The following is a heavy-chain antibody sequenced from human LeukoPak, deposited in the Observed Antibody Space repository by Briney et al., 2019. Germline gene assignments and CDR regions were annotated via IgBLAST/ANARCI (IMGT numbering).Heavy chain of an antibody. CDR2: ISGNGNTI. J-gene: IGHJ6*03. CDR1: GFTFSSYE. CDR3: ARVWTGQWPPHYYYMDV. V-gene: IGHV3-48*03. Sequence: GGSLRLSCAASGFTFSSYEMNWVRQAPGKGLEWLSYISGNGNTIYYADSVKGRFTVSRDNAKNSLYLQMNSLRAEDTAVYYCARVWTGQWPPHYYYMDVWGKGTTVTISS. D-gene: IGHD6-19*01.